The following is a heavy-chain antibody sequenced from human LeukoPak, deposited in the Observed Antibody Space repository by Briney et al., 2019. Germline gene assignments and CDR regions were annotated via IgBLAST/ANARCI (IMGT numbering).Heavy chain of an antibody. D-gene: IGHD1-26*01. V-gene: IGHV3-48*04. Sequence: PGGSLRLSCAASGFTFSSYSMNWVRQVPGKGLDWVAYISGSSSTMHYADSVKGRFTISRDNDKNSLYLQMNSLRAEDTAVYYCARIEWEGPHPTLNYWGQGTLVTVSS. J-gene: IGHJ4*02. CDR3: ARIEWEGPHPTLNY. CDR2: ISGSSSTM. CDR1: GFTFSSYS.